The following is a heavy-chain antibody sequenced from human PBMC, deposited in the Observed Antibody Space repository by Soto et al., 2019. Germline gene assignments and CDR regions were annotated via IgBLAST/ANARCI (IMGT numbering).Heavy chain of an antibody. CDR1: GDSISSSSYN. CDR2: FHYSGYT. J-gene: IGHJ6*02. V-gene: IGHV4-39*01. Sequence: LSLTCTVSGDSISSSSYNWGWIRQPPGKGLEWIGSFHYSGYTYYNPSLKSRVTISVDTSRNQFSLKLSSVTAADTAVYYCARNVNIVTVIDYHSGMDVWGQGTTVTVSS. D-gene: IGHD5-12*01. CDR3: ARNVNIVTVIDYHSGMDV.